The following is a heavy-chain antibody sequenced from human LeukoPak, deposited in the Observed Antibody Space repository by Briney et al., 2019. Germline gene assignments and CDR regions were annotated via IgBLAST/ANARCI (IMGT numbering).Heavy chain of an antibody. J-gene: IGHJ6*02. V-gene: IGHV3-9*01. Sequence: PGRSLRLSCAASGFTFDDYAMHWVRQAPGKGLEWVSGISWNSGSIGYADSVKGRFTISRDNAKNSLYLQMNSLTPEDSALYFCTKDVTPGGADVWGQGTTVTVSS. CDR2: ISWNSGSI. D-gene: IGHD4-17*01. CDR3: TKDVTPGGADV. CDR1: GFTFDDYA.